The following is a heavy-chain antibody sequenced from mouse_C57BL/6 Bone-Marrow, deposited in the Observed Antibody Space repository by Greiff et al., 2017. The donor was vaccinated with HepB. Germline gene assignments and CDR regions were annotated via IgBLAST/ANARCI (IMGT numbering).Heavy chain of an antibody. CDR3: ARSGSSHYYAMDY. CDR1: GFNIKDDY. J-gene: IGHJ4*01. D-gene: IGHD1-1*01. V-gene: IGHV14-4*01. Sequence: EVKLQQSGAELVRPGASVKLSCTASGFNIKDDYMHWVKQRPEQGLEWIGWIDPENGDTEYASKFQGKATITADTSSNTAYLQLSSLTSEDTAIYYCARSGSSHYYAMDYWGQGTSVTVSS. CDR2: IDPENGDT.